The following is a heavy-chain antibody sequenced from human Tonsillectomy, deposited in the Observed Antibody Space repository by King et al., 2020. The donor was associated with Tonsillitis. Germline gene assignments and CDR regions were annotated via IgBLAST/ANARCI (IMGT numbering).Heavy chain of an antibody. D-gene: IGHD6-13*01. CDR1: GYTFTSYG. CDR3: ARVSGSTWYQSSDY. V-gene: IGHV1-18*04. J-gene: IGHJ4*02. CDR2: ISAYSGKP. Sequence: QLVQSGAEVKKPGASVKVSCKASGYTFTSYGVNWVRQAPGQGLEWRGGISAYSGKPNYAQKLQGRVTLTTDTSTNTAYMELGSLRSDDTAVYFCARVSGSTWYQSSDYWGQGTLVTVSS.